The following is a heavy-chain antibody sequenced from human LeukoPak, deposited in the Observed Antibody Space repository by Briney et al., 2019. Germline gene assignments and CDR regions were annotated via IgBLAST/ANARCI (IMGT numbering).Heavy chain of an antibody. V-gene: IGHV3-53*01. J-gene: IGHJ6*02. CDR2: IYTGGDT. CDR3: ARGNSGGYYVEYNYGMDV. D-gene: IGHD1-26*01. CDR1: GFTVRSNY. Sequence: GGSLRLSCAASGFTVRSNYMSWVRQAPGKGLEWVSVIYTGGDTYYADSVKGRFTFSRDNSKNTLYRQMNSLRAEDTAVYYCARGNSGGYYVEYNYGMDVWGQGTTVTVSS.